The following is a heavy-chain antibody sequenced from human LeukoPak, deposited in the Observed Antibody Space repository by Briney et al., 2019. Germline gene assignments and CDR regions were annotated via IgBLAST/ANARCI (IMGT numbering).Heavy chain of an antibody. D-gene: IGHD3-22*01. CDR1: GYTFTSYD. V-gene: IGHV1-46*01. CDR2: INPSGGST. Sequence: ASVKVSCKASGYTFTSYDINWVRQATGQGLEWMGIINPSGGSTSYAQKFQGRVTMTRDTSTSTVYMEMRSLRSEDTAVYYCARGVSPYDSSGYYSNWGQGTLVTVSS. J-gene: IGHJ4*02. CDR3: ARGVSPYDSSGYYSN.